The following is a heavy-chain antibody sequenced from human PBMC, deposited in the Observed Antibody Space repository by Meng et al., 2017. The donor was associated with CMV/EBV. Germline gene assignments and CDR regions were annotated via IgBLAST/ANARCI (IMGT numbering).Heavy chain of an antibody. CDR1: GFTFSSYS. D-gene: IGHD2-8*01. Sequence: GESLKISCAASGFTFSSYSMNWVRQAPGKGLEWVANIKQDGSEKYYVDSVKGRFTISRDNAKNSLYLQMNSLRAEDTAVYYCASITSGYCTNGVCVYWGQGTLVTVSS. CDR2: IKQDGSEK. V-gene: IGHV3-7*01. CDR3: ASITSGYCTNGVCVY. J-gene: IGHJ4*02.